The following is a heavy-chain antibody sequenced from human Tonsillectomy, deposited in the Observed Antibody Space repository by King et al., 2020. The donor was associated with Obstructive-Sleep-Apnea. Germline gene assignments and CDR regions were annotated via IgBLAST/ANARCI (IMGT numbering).Heavy chain of an antibody. D-gene: IGHD5-18*01. CDR1: GGSFSGYY. CDR2: INHSGST. Sequence: VQLQQWGAGLLKPSETLSLTCAVSGGSFSGYYWSWIRQPPGKGLEWIGEINHSGSTNYNPSLKSRVTISVDTSKNQFSLKLSSVTAADTAVYYCASRLYSTKYYYGMDVWGQGTTVTVSS. CDR3: ASRLYSTKYYYGMDV. V-gene: IGHV4-34*01. J-gene: IGHJ6*02.